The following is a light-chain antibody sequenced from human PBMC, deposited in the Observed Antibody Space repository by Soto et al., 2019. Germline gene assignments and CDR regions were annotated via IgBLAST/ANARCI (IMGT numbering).Light chain of an antibody. V-gene: IGLV1-47*02. CDR2: SNN. CDR3: AAWDDSLSGVV. CDR1: SSNIGTYY. J-gene: IGLJ2*01. Sequence: HSVLTQPPSASGTPGQRVTISCSGSSSNIGTYYVYWYQQLPGTAPKLLIYSNNQRPSGVPDRLSGSKSGTSASLAISGLRSEDEADYYCAAWDDSLSGVVFGGGTKLTVL.